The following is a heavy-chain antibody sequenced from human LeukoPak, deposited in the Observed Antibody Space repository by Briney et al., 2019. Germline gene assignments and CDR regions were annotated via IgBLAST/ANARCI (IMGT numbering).Heavy chain of an antibody. CDR3: TTRSPARYCSDGACYSSADY. J-gene: IGHJ4*02. D-gene: IGHD2-15*01. Sequence: GGSLRLSCAASGFTFSSYGMHWVRQAPGKGLEWVAVISYDGSNKYYADSVKGQFTISRDNSKNTLYLQMNSLRAEDTAVYYCTTRSPARYCSDGACYSSADYWGQGTLVTVSS. CDR2: ISYDGSNK. CDR1: GFTFSSYG. V-gene: IGHV3-30*03.